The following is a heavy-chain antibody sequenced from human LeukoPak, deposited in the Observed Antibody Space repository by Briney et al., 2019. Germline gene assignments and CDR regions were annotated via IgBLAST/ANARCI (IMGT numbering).Heavy chain of an antibody. V-gene: IGHV1-18*01. J-gene: IGHJ4*02. CDR2: ISAYNGNT. CDR3: ARAAFYRYSSGWYRFDY. CDR1: GYTFTNYG. Sequence: ASVKVSCKASGYTFTNYGISWVRQAPGQGLEWMGWISAYNGNTNYAQKLQGRVTMTTDTSTSTAYMELRSLRSDDTAVYYCARAAFYRYSSGWYRFDYWGQGTLVTVSS. D-gene: IGHD6-19*01.